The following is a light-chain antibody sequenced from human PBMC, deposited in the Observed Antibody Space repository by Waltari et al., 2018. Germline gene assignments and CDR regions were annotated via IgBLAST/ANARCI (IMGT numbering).Light chain of an antibody. V-gene: IGLV1-40*01. CDR1: SPNIGAGYD. J-gene: IGLJ2*01. CDR2: GDN. Sequence: SVLTQPPSVSGAPGQRVTISCTGSSPNIGAGYDVNWYQHLPGTAPKLLIYGDNKRPSGVSDRFWTSKSGASASLAITGLQAEDEADYYCQTYDSSLSGHVVFGGGTKLTV. CDR3: QTYDSSLSGHVV.